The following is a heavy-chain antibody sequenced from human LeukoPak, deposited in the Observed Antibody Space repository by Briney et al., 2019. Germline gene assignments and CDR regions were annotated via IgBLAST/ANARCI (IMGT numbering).Heavy chain of an antibody. D-gene: IGHD3-10*01. Sequence: GGSLRLSCAASGFIFRTYTMNWVRQTPGKGLEWVSYISSSSSTIYYADSVKGRFTISRDNAKNSLYLQMNSLRAEDTAVYYCARDWRYMVRGVIITGGAFDIWGQGTMVTVSS. CDR3: ARDWRYMVRGVIITGGAFDI. J-gene: IGHJ3*02. CDR2: ISSSSSTI. V-gene: IGHV3-48*04. CDR1: GFIFRTYT.